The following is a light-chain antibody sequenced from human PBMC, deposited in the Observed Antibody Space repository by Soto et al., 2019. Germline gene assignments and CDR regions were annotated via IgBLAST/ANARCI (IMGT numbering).Light chain of an antibody. V-gene: IGKV3-20*01. J-gene: IGKJ4*01. CDR1: QSVSANS. Sequence: IVLTQAPGTLSLSPGERASLSCRASQSVSANSLAWYQQKPGQAPRLLIYAASSRATGIPDRFSGSGSGTDFTLSISRVETEDFAVYYCQQYGSSPLTYGGGTKEEIK. CDR3: QQYGSSPLT. CDR2: AAS.